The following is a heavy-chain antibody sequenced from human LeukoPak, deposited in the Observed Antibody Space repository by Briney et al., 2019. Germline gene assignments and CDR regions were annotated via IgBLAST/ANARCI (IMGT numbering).Heavy chain of an antibody. J-gene: IGHJ4*02. CDR3: AKTEGMVRSWDY. CDR2: FSGSGGST. D-gene: IGHD3-10*01. V-gene: IGHV3-23*01. Sequence: GGSLRLSCAASGFTFSSYAMSWVRQAPGKGLEWVSAFSGSGGSTYYADSVKGRFTISRDNSKNTLYLQMNSLRAEDTAVYYCAKTEGMVRSWDYWGQGTLVTVSS. CDR1: GFTFSSYA.